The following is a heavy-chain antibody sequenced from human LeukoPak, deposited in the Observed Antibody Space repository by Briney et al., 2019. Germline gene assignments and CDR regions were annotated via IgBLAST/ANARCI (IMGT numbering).Heavy chain of an antibody. D-gene: IGHD2-2*01. Sequence: PGGSLRLSCAASGFTFSNYWMHWVRQAPGKGLVWVSRINSDESTTTYADSANGRFTISRDNSKDTLYLQMNSLRAEDTALYYCAKDQALSLSSSRALDYWGQGTLVTVSS. CDR2: INSDESTT. V-gene: IGHV3-74*01. CDR1: GFTFSNYW. CDR3: AKDQALSLSSSRALDY. J-gene: IGHJ4*02.